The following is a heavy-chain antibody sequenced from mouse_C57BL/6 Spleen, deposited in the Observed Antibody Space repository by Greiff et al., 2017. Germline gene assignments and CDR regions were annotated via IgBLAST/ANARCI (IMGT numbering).Heavy chain of an antibody. CDR1: GFTFSSYA. CDR3: ARYYGSSYEYFDV. D-gene: IGHD1-1*01. Sequence: EVQLVESGGGLVKPGGSLKLSCAASGFTFSSYAMSWVRQTPEKRLEWVATISDGGSYTYYPDNVKGRFTISRDNAKNHLYLQMSHLKSEDTAMYYCARYYGSSYEYFDVWGTGTTVTVSS. V-gene: IGHV5-4*01. CDR2: ISDGGSYT. J-gene: IGHJ1*03.